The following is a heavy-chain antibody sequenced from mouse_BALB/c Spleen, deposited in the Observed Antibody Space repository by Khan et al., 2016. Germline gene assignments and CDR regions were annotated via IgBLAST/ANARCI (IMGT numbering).Heavy chain of an antibody. J-gene: IGHJ4*01. CDR2: IWGGGST. CDR1: GFSLTDYG. Sequence: QVQLQQSGPGLVAPSQSLSITCTVSGFSLTDYGLSWIRQPPGKGLEWLGVIWGGGSTYYYSALKSRLSISKDNSKSQVFLKMNSLQTDDTAMYYCAKHGLRYYAMDYWGQGTSVTVSS. CDR3: AKHGLRYYAMDY. V-gene: IGHV2-6-5*01.